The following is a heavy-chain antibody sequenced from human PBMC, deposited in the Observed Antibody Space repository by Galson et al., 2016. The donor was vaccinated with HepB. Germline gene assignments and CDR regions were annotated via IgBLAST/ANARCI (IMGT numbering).Heavy chain of an antibody. CDR2: INSDGSDT. J-gene: IGHJ4*02. V-gene: IGHV3-74*01. CDR1: GFTFSSYW. CDR3: ARAAYSLDH. D-gene: IGHD3-16*01. Sequence: SLRLSCAASGFTFSSYWTHWVRLAPQKGLVWVSRINSDGSDTKYADSAKGRFTISRDNAHYTLYLQMNSLRVEDMAVYYCARAAYSLDHWGQGTLVTVSS.